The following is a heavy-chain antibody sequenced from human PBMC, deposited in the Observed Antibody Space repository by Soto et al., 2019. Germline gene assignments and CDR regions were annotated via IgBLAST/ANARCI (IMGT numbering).Heavy chain of an antibody. V-gene: IGHV4-34*01. CDR2: INHSGFT. CDR1: GGSFTGYY. CDR3: ARVHGRFAQ. Sequence: QLQLHQSGAGLLKPSETLSLTCDVSGGSFTGYYWAWIRQPPGKGLEWIGEINHSGFTNYNPSLASRVTLSLDTSRTQFSLKLYSLTAADTAFYFGARVHGRFAQWGQGTLVTVSS. J-gene: IGHJ4*02.